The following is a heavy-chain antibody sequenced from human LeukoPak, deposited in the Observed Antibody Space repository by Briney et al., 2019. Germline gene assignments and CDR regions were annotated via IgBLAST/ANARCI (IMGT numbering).Heavy chain of an antibody. CDR1: GGSFSGYY. J-gene: IGHJ5*02. Sequence: SETLSLTCAVYGGSFSGYYWSWIRQPPGKGLEWIGGIYYSGSTYYNPSLKSRVTISVDTSKNQFSLKLSSVTAADTAVYYCARVSSKYSSSCWFDPWGQGTLVTVST. CDR2: IYYSGST. V-gene: IGHV4-34*01. CDR3: ARVSSKYSSSCWFDP. D-gene: IGHD6-13*01.